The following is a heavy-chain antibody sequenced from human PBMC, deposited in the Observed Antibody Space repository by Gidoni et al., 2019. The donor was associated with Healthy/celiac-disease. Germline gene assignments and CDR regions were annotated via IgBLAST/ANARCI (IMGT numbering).Heavy chain of an antibody. J-gene: IGHJ4*02. CDR1: GYSISSGYY. Sequence: QVQLQESGPGLVKPSETLSLPCAVSGYSISSGYYWGWIRQPPGKGLEWIGSIYHSGSTYYNPSLKSRVTISVDTSKNQFSLKLSSVTAADTAVYYCAREGSSGWYLSWGQGTLVTVSS. V-gene: IGHV4-38-2*02. D-gene: IGHD6-19*01. CDR2: IYHSGST. CDR3: AREGSSGWYLS.